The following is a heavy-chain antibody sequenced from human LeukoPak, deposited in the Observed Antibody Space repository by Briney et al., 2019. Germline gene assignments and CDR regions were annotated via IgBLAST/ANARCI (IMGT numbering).Heavy chain of an antibody. CDR1: GGSITNYY. V-gene: IGHV4-59*01. CDR3: ARDRNYYGSGSYGDFDY. D-gene: IGHD3-10*01. Sequence: SETLSLTCTVSGGSITNYYWSWIRQPPGKGLEWIGFSYYNGNTNYNPSLKSRVTISVDMSKNQFSLSLRSVTAADTAVYYCARDRNYYGSGSYGDFDYWGQGTLVTVSS. J-gene: IGHJ4*02. CDR2: SYYNGNT.